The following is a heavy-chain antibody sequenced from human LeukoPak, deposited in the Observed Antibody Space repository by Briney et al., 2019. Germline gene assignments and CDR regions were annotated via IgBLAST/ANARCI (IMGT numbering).Heavy chain of an antibody. CDR3: ARDLSAYCGGDCYYYYYYYMDV. CDR2: IKQDGSEK. Sequence: GGSLRLSCAASGFTISSYWMSWVRKAPGKRLEWVANIKQDGSEKYYVDSVKGRFTISRDNAKNSLYLQMNSLRAEDKAVYYCARDLSAYCGGDCYYYYYYYMDVWGKGTTVTVSS. V-gene: IGHV3-7*01. CDR1: GFTISSYW. D-gene: IGHD2-21*01. J-gene: IGHJ6*03.